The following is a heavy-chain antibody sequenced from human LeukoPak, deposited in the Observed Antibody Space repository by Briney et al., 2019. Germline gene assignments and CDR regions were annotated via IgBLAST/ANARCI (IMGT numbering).Heavy chain of an antibody. CDR2: ISAYNGNT. CDR1: GYTFTSYA. V-gene: IGHV1-18*01. CDR3: ARTAESKDLYCSSTSCYLGPDY. J-gene: IGHJ4*02. Sequence: GASVKVSCKASGYTFTSYAMHWVRQAPGQRLEWMGWISAYNGNTNYAQKLRGRVTMTTDTSTSTAYMELRSLRSDDTAVYYCARTAESKDLYCSSTSCYLGPDYWGQGTLVTVSS. D-gene: IGHD2-2*01.